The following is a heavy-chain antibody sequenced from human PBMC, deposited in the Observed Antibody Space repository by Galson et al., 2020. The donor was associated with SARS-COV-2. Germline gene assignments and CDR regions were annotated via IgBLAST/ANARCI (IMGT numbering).Heavy chain of an antibody. J-gene: IGHJ6*02. Sequence: SGPTLVKPTQTITLTCSFSGFSLSTSGMCVSWIRQPPGKALEWLARIDWEDDKKFSTSLKTRLTISKDASKNQVVLTMTNVDPVDTATYYCARSRAYCSGGICYDFYYYGMDVWGRGTTVTVSS. D-gene: IGHD2-15*01. CDR3: ARSRAYCSGGICYDFYYYGMDV. CDR1: GFSLSTSGMC. CDR2: IDWEDDK. V-gene: IGHV2-70*11.